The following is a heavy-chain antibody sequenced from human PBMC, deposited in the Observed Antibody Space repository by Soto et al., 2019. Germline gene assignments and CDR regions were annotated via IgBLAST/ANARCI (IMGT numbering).Heavy chain of an antibody. CDR2: ISSSSSYI. Sequence: EVQLVESGGGLVKPGGSLRLSCAASGFTFSSYSMNWVRQAPGKGLEWVSSISSSSSYIYYADSVKGRFTISRDNAKNSLYLQMNSLRAEDTAVYYCARDFAVCCGGSCYSSQFDYWGQGTLVTVSS. D-gene: IGHD2-15*01. J-gene: IGHJ4*02. CDR1: GFTFSSYS. CDR3: ARDFAVCCGGSCYSSQFDY. V-gene: IGHV3-21*01.